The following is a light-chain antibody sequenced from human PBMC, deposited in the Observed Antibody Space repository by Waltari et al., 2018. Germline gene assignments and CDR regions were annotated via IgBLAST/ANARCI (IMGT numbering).Light chain of an antibody. CDR3: QAWDSNSAYV. J-gene: IGLJ1*01. CDR1: KLGDKF. CDR2: QDR. V-gene: IGLV3-1*01. Sequence: SYELIQPPSVSVSPGQTASITCSGDKLGDKFVCWYQQRPGQSPVLVICQDRKRPSGIPERFSGSNSGNTATLTISGTQAMDEADYYCQAWDSNSAYVFGTGTKVTVL.